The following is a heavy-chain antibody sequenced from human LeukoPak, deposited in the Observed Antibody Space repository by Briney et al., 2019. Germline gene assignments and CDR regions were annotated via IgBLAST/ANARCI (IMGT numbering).Heavy chain of an antibody. CDR2: INTYNGNT. CDR3: ARAVTRGDY. D-gene: IGHD2-21*02. J-gene: IGHJ4*02. Sequence: ASVKVSCKASGYSFTSRGINWVRQAPGQGLEWMGYINTYNGNTNYEQKFQGRVTMTTDTSTSTIYMELRSLRSDDTAVYYCARAVTRGDYWGQGTLVTVSS. V-gene: IGHV1-18*01. CDR1: GYSFTSRG.